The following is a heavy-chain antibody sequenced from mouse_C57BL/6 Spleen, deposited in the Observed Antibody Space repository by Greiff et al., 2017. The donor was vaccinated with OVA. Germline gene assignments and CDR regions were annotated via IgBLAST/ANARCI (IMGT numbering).Heavy chain of an antibody. CDR2: ISSGGSYT. J-gene: IGHJ2*01. D-gene: IGHD1-1*01. CDR3: ARHEDYGSFDY. Sequence: DVKLVESGGDLVKPGGSLKLSCAASGFTFSSYGMSWVRQTPDKRLEWVATISSGGSYTYYPDSVKGRFTISRDNAKNTLYLQMSSLKSEDTAMYYCARHEDYGSFDYWGQGTTLTVSS. CDR1: GFTFSSYG. V-gene: IGHV5-6*02.